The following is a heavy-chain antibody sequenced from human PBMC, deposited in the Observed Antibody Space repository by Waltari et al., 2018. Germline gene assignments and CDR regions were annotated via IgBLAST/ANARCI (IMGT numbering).Heavy chain of an antibody. CDR1: GFPFGTYW. D-gene: IGHD2-2*01. Sequence: EVQLVESGGGLVQPGGSLRLSCAASGFPFGTYWIVWVGWGGRAEGKGREGRARRCQNGGEKYTVDSVKGRLTIAGDNAKNSVYLQMNSLRAEDTSTYFCARGISVDGDYWGQGTLVTVSS. CDR2: RCQNGGEK. CDR3: ARGISVDGDY. V-gene: IGHV3-7*04. J-gene: IGHJ4*02.